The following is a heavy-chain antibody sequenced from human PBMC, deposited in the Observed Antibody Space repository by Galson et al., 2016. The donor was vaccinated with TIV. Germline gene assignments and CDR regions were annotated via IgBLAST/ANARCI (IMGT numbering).Heavy chain of an antibody. CDR2: ISSDGRNE. V-gene: IGHV3-30*03. CDR1: GFTFSLYG. CDR3: ARATSALIQFGYYFDY. D-gene: IGHD3-3*01. Sequence: SLRLSCAASGFTFSLYGMHWVRQAPGKRLEWVAAISSDGRNEYYGDSVKGRFTVSRDNSKNTVSLQMHSLRAEDTAVYYCARATSALIQFGYYFDYWGQGTLVTVSS. J-gene: IGHJ4*02.